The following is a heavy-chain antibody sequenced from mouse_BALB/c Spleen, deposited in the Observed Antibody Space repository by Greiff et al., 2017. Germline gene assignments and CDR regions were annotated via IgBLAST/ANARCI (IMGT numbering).Heavy chain of an antibody. CDR1: GFNIKDTY. D-gene: IGHD2-1*01. CDR2: IDPANGNT. Sequence: VQLQQSGAELVKPGASVKLSCTASGFNIKDTYMHWVKQRPEQGLEWIGRIDPANGNTKYDPKFQGKATITADTSSNTAYLQLSSLTSEDTAVYYCARSYGNYEGAWFAYWGQGTLVTVSA. CDR3: ARSYGNYEGAWFAY. V-gene: IGHV14-3*02. J-gene: IGHJ3*01.